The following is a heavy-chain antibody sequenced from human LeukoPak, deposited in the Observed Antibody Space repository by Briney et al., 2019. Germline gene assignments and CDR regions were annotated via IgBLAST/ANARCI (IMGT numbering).Heavy chain of an antibody. CDR3: ARDSHPSTNYDILTGYLLGY. CDR2: ISPSGGST. Sequence: ASVKVSCKAFGYTFTSNYMHWVRQAPGQGPEWMGVISPSGGSTTYAQKFQGRVTLTRDMSTSTDYLELSSLRSEDMAVYYCARDSHPSTNYDILTGYLLGYWGQGTLVTVSS. J-gene: IGHJ4*02. D-gene: IGHD3-9*01. CDR1: GYTFTSNY. V-gene: IGHV1-46*01.